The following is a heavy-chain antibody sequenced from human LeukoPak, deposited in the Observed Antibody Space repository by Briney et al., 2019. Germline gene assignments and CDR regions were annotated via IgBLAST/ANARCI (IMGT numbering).Heavy chain of an antibody. CDR1: GFTFSSYS. V-gene: IGHV3-21*01. Sequence: GGSLRLSCAASGFTFSSYSMNWVRQTPGKGLEWVSSISSTSTYIYYADSVKGRFTISRDNAKNSLYLQMNSLRAEDTAVYYCACLVGATQDVWGKGTTVIVSS. D-gene: IGHD1-26*01. CDR3: ACLVGATQDV. J-gene: IGHJ6*04. CDR2: ISSTSTYI.